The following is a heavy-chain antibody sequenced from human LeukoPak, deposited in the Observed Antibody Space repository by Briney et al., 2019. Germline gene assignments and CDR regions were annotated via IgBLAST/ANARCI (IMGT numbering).Heavy chain of an antibody. J-gene: IGHJ5*02. D-gene: IGHD2-8*01. Sequence: SETLSLTCSVSGASISSSYWSWLRQPPGKGLEWNAHIYNRDTNYNPSLQSRVTISLDTSKNQFSLKLTSVTAADTAVYYCAKNGRTWPSWGQGTLVTVSS. CDR1: GASISSSY. V-gene: IGHV4-59*03. CDR2: IYNRDT. CDR3: AKNGRTWPS.